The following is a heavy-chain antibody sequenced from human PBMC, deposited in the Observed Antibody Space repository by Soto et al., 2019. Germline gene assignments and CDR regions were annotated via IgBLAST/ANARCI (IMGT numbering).Heavy chain of an antibody. CDR3: ARDEVGATTGMYAFDI. V-gene: IGHV1-46*01. CDR1: GYTFASYY. D-gene: IGHD1-26*01. Sequence: ASVKVSCKASGYTFASYYIHWVRQAPGQGLEWMGMINPNGGGTKYAQKFQGTVTITRDTSTSTVYMELSGLRSEDTAVYYCARDEVGATTGMYAFDIWGQGTMVTVSS. J-gene: IGHJ3*02. CDR2: INPNGGGT.